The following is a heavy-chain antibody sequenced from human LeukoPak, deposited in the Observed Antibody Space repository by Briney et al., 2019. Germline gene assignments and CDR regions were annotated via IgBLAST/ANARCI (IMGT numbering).Heavy chain of an antibody. Sequence: SETLSLTCAVYGGSFSGYYWSWIRQPPGKGLEWIGEINHSGSTNYNPSLKSRVTISVDTSKNQFSLKLSSVTAADTAVYYCARIYDYIWGSYPAKPFDYWGQGTLVIVSS. CDR3: ARIYDYIWGSYPAKPFDY. J-gene: IGHJ4*02. CDR2: INHSGST. D-gene: IGHD3-16*02. V-gene: IGHV4-34*01. CDR1: GGSFSGYY.